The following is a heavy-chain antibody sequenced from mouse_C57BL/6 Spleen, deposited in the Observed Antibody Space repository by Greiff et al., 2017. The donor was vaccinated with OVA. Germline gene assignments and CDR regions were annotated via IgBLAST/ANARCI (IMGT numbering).Heavy chain of an antibody. D-gene: IGHD4-1*02. CDR1: GFSFNTYA. Sequence: EVQLVESGGGLVQPKGSLKLSCAASGFSFNTYAMNWVRQAPGKGLEWVARIRSKSNNYATYYADSVKDRVTISRDDSESMLYLQMNNLKTEDTAMYYCVSSNWYYFDYWGQGTTLTVSS. CDR3: VSSNWYYFDY. J-gene: IGHJ2*01. V-gene: IGHV10-1*01. CDR2: IRSKSNNYAT.